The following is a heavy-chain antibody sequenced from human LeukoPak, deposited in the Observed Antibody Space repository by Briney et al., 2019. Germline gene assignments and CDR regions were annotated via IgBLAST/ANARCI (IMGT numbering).Heavy chain of an antibody. D-gene: IGHD2-21*02. CDR3: AREAFRYCGGDCYFDY. CDR2: IWYDGSNK. V-gene: IGHV3-33*01. Sequence: GGSLRLSCAASGFTFSSYGMPWVRQAPGKGLEWVAVIWYDGSNKYYADSVKGRFTISRDNSKNTLCLQMNSLRAEDTAVYYCAREAFRYCGGDCYFDYWGQGTLVTVSS. CDR1: GFTFSSYG. J-gene: IGHJ4*02.